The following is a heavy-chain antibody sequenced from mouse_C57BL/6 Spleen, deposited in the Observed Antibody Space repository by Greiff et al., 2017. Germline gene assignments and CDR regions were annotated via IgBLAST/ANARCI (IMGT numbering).Heavy chain of an antibody. D-gene: IGHD2-4*01. CDR3: ARSAMNTQLQYFDV. CDR2: IRSGGST. V-gene: IGHV2-2*01. J-gene: IGHJ1*03. Sequence: QVQLKESGPGLVQPSQSLSITCTASGFSLTSYGVHWVRQSPGKGLEWLGVIRSGGSTDYNAAFISRLTISKDNSKSQIFFKMNSLQADDTAIYYCARSAMNTQLQYFDVWGTGTTVTVSS. CDR1: GFSLTSYG.